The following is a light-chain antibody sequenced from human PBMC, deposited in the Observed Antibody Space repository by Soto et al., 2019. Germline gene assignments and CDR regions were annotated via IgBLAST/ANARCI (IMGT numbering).Light chain of an antibody. V-gene: IGKV3-20*01. Sequence: EIVLTQSPGTVSLSPGERATLSCKASERVSSTFLAWYQQKPGQAPRLLIYGASSVAPGIPDRFSASGSGTDFTLTIRGLEPEDFAVYYCQQHGSSPRTFGGGTKVEI. CDR1: ERVSSTF. CDR3: QQHGSSPRT. J-gene: IGKJ4*01. CDR2: GAS.